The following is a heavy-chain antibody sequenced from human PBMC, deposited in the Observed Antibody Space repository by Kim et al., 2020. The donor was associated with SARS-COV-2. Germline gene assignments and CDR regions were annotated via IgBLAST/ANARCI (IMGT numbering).Heavy chain of an antibody. D-gene: IGHD6-25*01. CDR1: GFTFSSYE. J-gene: IGHJ4*02. CDR2: ISSSGSSI. V-gene: IGHV3-48*03. Sequence: GGSLRLSCAASGFTFSSYEMNWVRQAPGKGLEWVSHISSSGSSIFYADSVKGRFTISRDNAKNSLYLQMNSLRVEDTAVYYCASTKYNAVYISSGLMPFWGQGTLVTVSS. CDR3: ASTKYNAVYISSGLMPF.